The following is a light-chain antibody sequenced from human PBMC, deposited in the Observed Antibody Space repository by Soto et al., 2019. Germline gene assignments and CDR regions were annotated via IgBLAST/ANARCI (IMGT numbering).Light chain of an antibody. CDR1: ESVSGNY. V-gene: IGKV3-20*01. CDR3: QQYGRK. CDR2: GAS. J-gene: IGKJ1*01. Sequence: VLTQSPGTLSLSPGERATLSCRASESVSGNYVAWYQQRPGQSPRLLIYGASNRATGIPDRFSGSGSGTDFTLTISRLEPEDFAMYYCQQYGRKCGQGTKVDIK.